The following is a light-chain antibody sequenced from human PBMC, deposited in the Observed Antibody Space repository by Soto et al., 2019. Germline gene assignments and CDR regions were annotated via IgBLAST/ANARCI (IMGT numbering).Light chain of an antibody. V-gene: IGKV3-20*01. CDR2: GAS. J-gene: IGKJ4*01. CDR3: QQYGSSPT. CDR1: QSVSSK. Sequence: EIVMTQSPATLSVSPGERATLSCRASQSVSSKLAWYQQKPGQAPRLLIYGASTRATGIPARFSGSGSGTDFILTISRLEPEDSAVYYCQQYGSSPTFGGGTKVDIK.